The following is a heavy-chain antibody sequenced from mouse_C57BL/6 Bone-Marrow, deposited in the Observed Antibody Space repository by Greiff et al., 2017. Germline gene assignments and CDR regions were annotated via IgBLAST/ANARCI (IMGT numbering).Heavy chain of an antibody. D-gene: IGHD2-4*01. Sequence: QVQLQQSGAELVMPGASVKLSCKASGYTFTSYWMHWVKQRPGQGLEWIGEIDPSDSFTNYNQKFKGKSTLTVDKSSSTAYMQLSSLTSEDSAVYYCARGYYDYDEGFAYWGQGTLVTVSA. CDR1: GYTFTSYW. V-gene: IGHV1-69*01. CDR3: ARGYYDYDEGFAY. J-gene: IGHJ3*01. CDR2: IDPSDSFT.